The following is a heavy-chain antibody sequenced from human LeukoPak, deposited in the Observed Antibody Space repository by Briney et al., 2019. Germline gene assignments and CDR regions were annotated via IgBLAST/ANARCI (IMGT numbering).Heavy chain of an antibody. V-gene: IGHV5-51*01. CDR1: GYSFTSYW. CDR3: ARHLTSIYYDSSGNNAFDI. CDR2: IYPGDSDT. Sequence: GESLKISCKGSGYSFTSYWIGWVRQMPGKGLEWMGIIYPGDSDTRYSPSFQGQVTISADKSISTAYLQWSSLKASDTAMYCCARHLTSIYYDSSGNNAFDIWGQGTMVTVSS. D-gene: IGHD3-22*01. J-gene: IGHJ3*02.